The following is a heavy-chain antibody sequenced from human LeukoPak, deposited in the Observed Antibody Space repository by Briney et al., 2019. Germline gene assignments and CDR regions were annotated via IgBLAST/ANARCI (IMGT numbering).Heavy chain of an antibody. V-gene: IGHV3-23*01. D-gene: IGHD3/OR15-3a*01. Sequence: PGGSLRLSCAASGFSFSSYAMSWVRQAPGKGLEWVSTISGSGGGTYYADSVKGRFTISRDNSKSTLYLQMNSLRAEDTAVYYCARDYDFWGNNWFDPWGQGTLVTVSS. CDR1: GFSFSSYA. CDR3: ARDYDFWGNNWFDP. J-gene: IGHJ5*02. CDR2: ISGSGGGT.